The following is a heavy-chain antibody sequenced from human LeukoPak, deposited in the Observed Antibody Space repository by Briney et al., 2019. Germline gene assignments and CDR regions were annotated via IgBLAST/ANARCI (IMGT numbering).Heavy chain of an antibody. V-gene: IGHV4-4*07. J-gene: IGHJ4*02. CDR2: IYTSGST. D-gene: IGHD6-19*01. CDR3: ARLWTSQWLVAYYFDY. Sequence: SETLSLTCTVSGGSISSYYWSWIRQPAGKGLEWIGRIYTSGSTNYNPSLKSRVTMSVDTSKNQFSLKLSSVTAADTAVYYCARLWTSQWLVAYYFDYWGQGTLVTVSS. CDR1: GGSISSYY.